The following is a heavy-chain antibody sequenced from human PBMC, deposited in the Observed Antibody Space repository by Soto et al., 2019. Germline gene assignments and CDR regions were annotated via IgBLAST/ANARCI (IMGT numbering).Heavy chain of an antibody. Sequence: ASVKVSCKASGYTFTSYGISWVRQAPGQGLEWMGWINAYNGNTNYTQKLQGRVTMTTDTSTSTACMELRSLRSDDAAVYYCARGQQSGPYWTDYWGQGTLVTVSS. CDR2: INAYNGNT. V-gene: IGHV1-18*01. J-gene: IGHJ4*02. D-gene: IGHD1-1*01. CDR3: ARGQQSGPYWTDY. CDR1: GYTFTSYG.